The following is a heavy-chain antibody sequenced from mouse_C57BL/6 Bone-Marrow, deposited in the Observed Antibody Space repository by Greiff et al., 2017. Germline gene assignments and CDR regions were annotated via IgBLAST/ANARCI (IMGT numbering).Heavy chain of an antibody. CDR2: IDPNSGGT. J-gene: IGHJ1*03. Sequence: QVQLQQPGAELVKPGASVKLSCKASGYTFTSYWMHWVKQRPGRGLEWIGRIDPNSGGTKYNEKFKSKATLTVDKPSSTAYMQLSSLTSEDSAVYYWARYGSSYVWYFDVWGTGTTVTVSS. CDR1: GYTFTSYW. V-gene: IGHV1-72*01. CDR3: ARYGSSYVWYFDV. D-gene: IGHD1-1*01.